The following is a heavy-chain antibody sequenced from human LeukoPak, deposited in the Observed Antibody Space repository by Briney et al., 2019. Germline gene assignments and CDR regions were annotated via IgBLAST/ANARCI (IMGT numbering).Heavy chain of an antibody. CDR3: ARGSDSSSWYFLDY. V-gene: IGHV1-18*01. J-gene: IGHJ4*02. D-gene: IGHD6-13*01. CDR2: ISAYNGNT. Sequence: ASVKVSCKASGYTFTSYGISWVRQPPGQGLEWMGWISAYNGNTNYAQKLQDRVTMTTDTSPSTAYMELRSLRSDDTAVYYCARGSDSSSWYFLDYWGQGTLVTVAS. CDR1: GYTFTSYG.